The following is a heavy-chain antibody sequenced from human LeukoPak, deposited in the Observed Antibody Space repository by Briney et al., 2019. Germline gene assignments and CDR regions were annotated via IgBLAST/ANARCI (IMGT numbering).Heavy chain of an antibody. D-gene: IGHD1-26*01. Sequence: GGSLRLSCAASGFTFSSYWMHWVRQGPGKGLVWVSRVNSDGSGTSYADSVKGRFTISRDNAKNSLYLQMNSLRAEDTAVYYCAREIFVGATSSGDFDYWGQGTLVTVSS. V-gene: IGHV3-74*01. J-gene: IGHJ4*02. CDR2: VNSDGSGT. CDR1: GFTFSSYW. CDR3: AREIFVGATSSGDFDY.